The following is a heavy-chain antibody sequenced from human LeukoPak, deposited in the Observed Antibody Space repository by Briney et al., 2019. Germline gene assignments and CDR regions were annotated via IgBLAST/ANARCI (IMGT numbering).Heavy chain of an antibody. D-gene: IGHD3-22*01. J-gene: IGHJ5*02. V-gene: IGHV3-21*01. CDR3: ARDYYDSSGPSWFDP. CDR1: GFTFSSYA. Sequence: PGGSLRLSCAASGFTFSSYAMSWVRQAPGKGLEWVSSISSSSSYIYYADSVKGRFTISRDNAKNSLYLQMNSLRAEDTAVYYCARDYYDSSGPSWFDPWGQGTLVTVSS. CDR2: ISSSSSYI.